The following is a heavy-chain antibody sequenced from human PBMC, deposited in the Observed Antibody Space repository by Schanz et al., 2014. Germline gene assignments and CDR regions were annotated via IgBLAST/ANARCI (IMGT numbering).Heavy chain of an antibody. CDR3: ARDRGYCSGGSCLTFDY. Sequence: QVQLVESGGGLVKPGGSLRLSCAASGFTFSDYYMSWIRQAPGKGLEWVSSISSSGSYIYYADSVKGRFSISRDNSKNTLYLQMNTLRAEDTAVYYCARDRGYCSGGSCLTFDYWGQGTLVTVSA. CDR1: GFTFSDYY. V-gene: IGHV3-11*04. J-gene: IGHJ4*02. CDR2: ISSSGSYI. D-gene: IGHD2-15*01.